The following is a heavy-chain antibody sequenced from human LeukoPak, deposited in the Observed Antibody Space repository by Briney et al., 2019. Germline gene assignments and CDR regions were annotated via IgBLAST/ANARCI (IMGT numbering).Heavy chain of an antibody. D-gene: IGHD3-10*01. J-gene: IGHJ1*01. Sequence: AASVKVSCKASGYTFTSYYMHWMRQAPGQGPEWMGLINPRGGSTDYAQKFQGRITMTSDTSTSTVYMELNSLRSDDTAVYYCARALAMVRGVIISEYFQHWGQGTLVTVSS. CDR2: INPRGGST. V-gene: IGHV1-46*01. CDR3: ARALAMVRGVIISEYFQH. CDR1: GYTFTSYY.